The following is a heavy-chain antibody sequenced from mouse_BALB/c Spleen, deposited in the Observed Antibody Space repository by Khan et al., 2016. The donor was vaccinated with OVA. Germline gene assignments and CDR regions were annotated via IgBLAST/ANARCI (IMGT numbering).Heavy chain of an antibody. CDR2: ISNGGSYT. V-gene: IGHV5-6*01. CDR1: GFTFSSYG. Sequence: EVELVESGGDLVKPGGSLNLSCEASGFTFSSYGMSWLRQTPDKRLEWVATISNGGSYTYFPDSVKGRLTISRDNAKNTLYLQMSSMKSEDTAMYDGGRHRFTTPTAWFAYWGQETLVTVFA. CDR3: GRHRFTTPTAWFAY. J-gene: IGHJ3*01. D-gene: IGHD1-2*01.